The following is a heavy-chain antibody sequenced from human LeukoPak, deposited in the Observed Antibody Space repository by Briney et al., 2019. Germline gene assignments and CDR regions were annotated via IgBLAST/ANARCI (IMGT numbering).Heavy chain of an antibody. CDR1: GYTFVTYG. CDR3: ARGLVTIFGVVSEMDV. J-gene: IGHJ6*04. V-gene: IGHV1-8*03. D-gene: IGHD3-3*01. CDR2: MNPNSGNT. Sequence: ASVMVSCKASGYTFVTYGISWVRQAPGQGLEWMGWMNPNSGNTGYAQKFQGRVTITRNTSISTAYMELSSLRSEDTAVYYCARGLVTIFGVVSEMDVWGKGTTVTVSS.